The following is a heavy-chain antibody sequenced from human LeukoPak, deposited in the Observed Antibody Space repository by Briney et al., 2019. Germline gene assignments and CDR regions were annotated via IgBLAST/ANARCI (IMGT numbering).Heavy chain of an antibody. V-gene: IGHV4-39*01. D-gene: IGHD3/OR15-3a*01. CDR2: TLYTGRT. CDR3: ARRRHNFDFYNV. J-gene: IGHJ3*01. CDR1: GDSIISNIYW. Sequence: SETLSLTCTVSGDSIISNIYWWDWVRLPPGKGLEWLTSTLYTGRTFYNPPLKSRVTISVDTSKNQFSLDLNTATAADTAACDCARRRHNFDFYNVWGQGTRVLVSS.